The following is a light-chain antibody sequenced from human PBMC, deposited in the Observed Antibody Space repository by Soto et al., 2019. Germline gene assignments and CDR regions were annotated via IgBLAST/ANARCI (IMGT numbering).Light chain of an antibody. Sequence: QSVLTQPPSASGTPGQRVTISCSGSSSNIGSNYVYWYQQLPGTAPKLLIYKNNQRPSGVPDRFSGSKSGTSASLAISGLRSEDEADYYCSSYAASYVFGPATNVTVL. CDR3: SSYAASYV. CDR1: SSNIGSNY. CDR2: KNN. J-gene: IGLJ1*01. V-gene: IGLV1-47*01.